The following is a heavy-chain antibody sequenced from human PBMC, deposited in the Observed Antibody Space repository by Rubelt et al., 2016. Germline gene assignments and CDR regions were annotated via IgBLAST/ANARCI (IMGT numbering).Heavy chain of an antibody. D-gene: IGHD6-6*01. CDR1: GYTFTSYG. CDR2: ISAYNGNT. Sequence: QVQLVQSGAEVKKPGASVKVSCKASGYTFTSYGISWVRQAPGQGLEWMGWISAYNGNTNYAQKLKGRVTMTTDTSTSTANMGVRSLRSDDTAVYYWARDRIRIAARQGWYFDLWGRGTLVTVSS. J-gene: IGHJ2*01. V-gene: IGHV1-18*01. CDR3: ARDRIRIAARQGWYFDL.